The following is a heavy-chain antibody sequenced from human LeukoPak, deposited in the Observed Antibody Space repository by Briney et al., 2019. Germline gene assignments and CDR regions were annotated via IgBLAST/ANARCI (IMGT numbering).Heavy chain of an antibody. V-gene: IGHV3-48*01. Sequence: GGSLRLSCAASGFTFSSYEMNWVRQAPGKGLEWISYISGSSSTIYYADSVKGRFTISRDNAKNSLYLQMNSLRAEDTAVYYCARRGRDNFYYYMDVWGKGTAVTVSS. J-gene: IGHJ6*03. CDR2: ISGSSSTI. D-gene: IGHD2-21*02. CDR3: ARRGRDNFYYYMDV. CDR1: GFTFSSYE.